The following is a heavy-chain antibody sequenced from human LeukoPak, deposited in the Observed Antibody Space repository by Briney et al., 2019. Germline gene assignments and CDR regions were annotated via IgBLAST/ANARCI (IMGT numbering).Heavy chain of an antibody. CDR1: GFTFSSYG. CDR3: ARVRQVWFGELFKYYYYYYMDV. Sequence: PGGSLRLSCAASGFTFSSYGMTWIRQPPGKGLEWIGEINHSGSTNYNPSLKSRVTISVDTSKNQFSLKLSSVTAADTAVYYCARVRQVWFGELFKYYYYYYMDVWGKGTTVTVSS. D-gene: IGHD3-10*01. J-gene: IGHJ6*03. V-gene: IGHV4-34*01. CDR2: INHSGST.